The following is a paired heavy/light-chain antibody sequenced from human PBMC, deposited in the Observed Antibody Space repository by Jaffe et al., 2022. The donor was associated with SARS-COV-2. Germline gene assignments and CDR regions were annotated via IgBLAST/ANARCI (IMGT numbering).Heavy chain of an antibody. CDR2: ISSDSGTI. D-gene: IGHD6-13*01. Sequence: EVEVVESGGGLVQPGGSLRLSCTASGFTFTSHSMNWVRQAPGKGLEWLSYISSDSGTIHYADSVKGRFTISRDNAKNSLYLQMNSLRDDDTAVYYCTRSTILWGTTWYYFDYWGQGTLVTVSS. CDR1: GFTFTSHS. J-gene: IGHJ4*02. V-gene: IGHV3-48*02. CDR3: TRSTILWGTTWYYFDY.
Light chain of an antibody. Sequence: DIQMTQSPSSLSASVGDSVTITCRASQSISTYLNWYQLKPGKAPKLLIYAASSLQSAVPSRFSGSGSATHFTLTITSLQPEDFATYYCQHCYSSPPTFGQGTRLEIK. CDR3: QHCYSSPPT. J-gene: IGKJ5*01. CDR1: QSISTY. CDR2: AAS. V-gene: IGKV1-39*01.